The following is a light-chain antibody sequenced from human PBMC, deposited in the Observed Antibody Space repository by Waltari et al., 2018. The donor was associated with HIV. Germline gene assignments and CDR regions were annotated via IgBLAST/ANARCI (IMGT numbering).Light chain of an antibody. Sequence: QSVLTXPPXASGTPGQRVTISCXGSSSNIGSNSVKWYQQPPGTAPKLXIYXNNERPSGVPDRFSXXRSXTSASLAISGLQSEDEADYYCAAWDDXLXGRVFGGGTKLTVL. V-gene: IGLV1-44*01. CDR1: SSNIGSNS. CDR3: AAWDDXLXGRV. J-gene: IGLJ2*01. CDR2: XNN.